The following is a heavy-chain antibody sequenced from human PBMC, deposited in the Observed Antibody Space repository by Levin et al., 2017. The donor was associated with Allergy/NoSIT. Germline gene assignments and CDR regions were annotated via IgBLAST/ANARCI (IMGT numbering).Heavy chain of an antibody. CDR2: IKSKTDGGTI. J-gene: IGHJ4*02. CDR3: TTYSSSWYYFDY. CDR1: GFTFSNAW. V-gene: IGHV3-15*01. D-gene: IGHD6-13*01. Sequence: GGSLRLSCEASGFTFSNAWMSWVRQAPGKGLEWVGRIKSKTDGGTIEYAAPVKGRFTISRDDSKNTLSLQMNSLKTEDTAVYYCTTYSSSWYYFDYWGQGTLVTVSS.